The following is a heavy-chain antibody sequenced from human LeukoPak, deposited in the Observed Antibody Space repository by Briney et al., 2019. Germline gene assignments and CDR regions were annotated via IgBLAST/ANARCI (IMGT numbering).Heavy chain of an antibody. CDR1: GFTFSSYA. V-gene: IGHV3-23*01. D-gene: IGHD1-26*01. J-gene: IGHJ4*02. Sequence: PGGSLRLSCAASGFTFSSYAMSWVRQAPGKGLEWVSAISGSGGSTYYADSVKGRFTISRDNSKNTLYLQMNSLRAEDTAVYYCAKGARESGSYPGYFDYWGQGTLVTVSS. CDR2: ISGSGGST. CDR3: AKGARESGSYPGYFDY.